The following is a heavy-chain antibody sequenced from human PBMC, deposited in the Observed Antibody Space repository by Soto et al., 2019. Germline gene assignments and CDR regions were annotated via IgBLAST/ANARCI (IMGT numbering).Heavy chain of an antibody. Sequence: ASVKVSCTASGYSFTSYAMHWVRQAPGHRLEWMGWINAGNDNTKYSQNFQGRVTITRDTSASTAYMELSSLRAEDTAVYYCARGGAYSSSHVTPDYYYYYGMDVWGQGTTVTVSS. CDR2: INAGNDNT. D-gene: IGHD6-6*01. V-gene: IGHV1-3*01. CDR3: ARGGAYSSSHVTPDYYYYYGMDV. CDR1: GYSFTSYA. J-gene: IGHJ6*02.